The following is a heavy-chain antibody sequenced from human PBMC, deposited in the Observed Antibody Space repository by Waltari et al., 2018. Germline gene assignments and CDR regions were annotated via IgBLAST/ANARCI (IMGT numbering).Heavy chain of an antibody. Sequence: VQLVESGGALVQPGGSLRLACTASGFTFHDFAITWVRQTREKGREWVSSITATGSTTYTSDSLRGRFAISRDNSQNTVYLQMNSLRVEDTAIYYCAKEGSGYFVPWPQAPDSWGQGTWVAVSS. J-gene: IGHJ4*02. CDR2: ITATGSTT. CDR3: AKEGSGYFVPWPQAPDS. CDR1: GFTFHDFA. D-gene: IGHD3-22*01. V-gene: IGHV3-23*04.